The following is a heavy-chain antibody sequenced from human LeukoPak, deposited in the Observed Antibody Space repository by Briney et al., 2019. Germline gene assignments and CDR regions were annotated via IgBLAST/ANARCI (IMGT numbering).Heavy chain of an antibody. CDR2: IYSGGST. V-gene: IGHV3-53*01. Sequence: GGSLRLSCAASGFTVSSNYMSWVRQAPGKGLEWVSVIYSGGSTYYADSVKGRFTISRDNSKNTLYLQMNSLRAEDTAVYYCARQLRYFDWLFGGEYYFDYWGQGTLVTVSS. J-gene: IGHJ4*02. CDR3: ARQLRYFDWLFGGEYYFDY. CDR1: GFTVSSNY. D-gene: IGHD3-9*01.